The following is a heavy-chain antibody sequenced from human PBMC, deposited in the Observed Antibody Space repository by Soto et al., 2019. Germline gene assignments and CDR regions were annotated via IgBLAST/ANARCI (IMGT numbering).Heavy chain of an antibody. V-gene: IGHV1-18*01. CDR2: ISAYNGNT. D-gene: IGHD3-10*01. CDR3: ARDSGSGRSAAGTYY. J-gene: IGHJ4*02. Sequence: ASVKVSCKASGYTFTSYGISWVRQAPGQGLEWMGWISAYNGNTNYAQKLQGKVTMTTDTSTSTAYMELRSLRSDDTAVYYCARDSGSGRSAAGTYYWGQGTLVTVSS. CDR1: GYTFTSYG.